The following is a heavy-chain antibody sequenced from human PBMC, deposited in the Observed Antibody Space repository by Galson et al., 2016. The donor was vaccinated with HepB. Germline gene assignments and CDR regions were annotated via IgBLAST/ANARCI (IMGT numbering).Heavy chain of an antibody. CDR2: VSGSGNST. D-gene: IGHD3-3*01. Sequence: SLRLSCAASGFAFNKYAMNWVRQAPGKGLEWVSSVSGSGNSTHYADSVKGRFTVSRDNSKNTLYLQMNSLRAEDTALYYCTKDNSNLGPFGVTVYYYYGVDVWGIGTTVTVSS. CDR1: GFAFNKYA. J-gene: IGHJ6*04. V-gene: IGHV3-23*01. CDR3: TKDNSNLGPFGVTVYYYYGVDV.